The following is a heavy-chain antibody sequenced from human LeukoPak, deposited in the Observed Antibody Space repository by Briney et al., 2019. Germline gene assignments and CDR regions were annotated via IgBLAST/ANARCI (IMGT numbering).Heavy chain of an antibody. CDR3: ASSVGSTDY. J-gene: IGHJ4*02. D-gene: IGHD1-26*01. CDR2: INHRGST. CDR1: GESLSKYY. V-gene: IGHV4-34*01. Sequence: TSETLSLTCAVYGESLSKYYWTWIRQSPGMGLEWIGEINHRGSTNLNPSLKSRVTLSVDTSKHQFSLKLTSVTAADAAVCYCASSVGSTDYWGQGTLITVSS.